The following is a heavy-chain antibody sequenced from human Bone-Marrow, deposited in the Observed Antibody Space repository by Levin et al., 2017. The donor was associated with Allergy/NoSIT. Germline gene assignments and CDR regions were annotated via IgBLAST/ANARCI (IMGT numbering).Heavy chain of an antibody. CDR3: ATQYNWNDGTSNTQFDY. J-gene: IGHJ4*02. CDR1: GFTVSTNH. D-gene: IGHD1-20*01. Sequence: GGSLRLSCAASGFTVSTNHMTWVRQAPGKGLEWVSVIYSDGSSNYADPVKGRFTISRDNSKNTLYLQMNSLRVEDTAVYSCATQYNWNDGTSNTQFDYWGQGTLVTVSS. CDR2: IYSDGSS. V-gene: IGHV3-66*01.